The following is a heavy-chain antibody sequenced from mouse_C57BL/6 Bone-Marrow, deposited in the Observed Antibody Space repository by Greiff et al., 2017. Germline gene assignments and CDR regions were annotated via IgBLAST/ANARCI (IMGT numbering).Heavy chain of an antibody. V-gene: IGHV10-1*01. J-gene: IGHJ4*01. D-gene: IGHD2-5*01. CDR1: GFSFNTYA. Sequence: DVQLQESGGGLVQPKGSLKLSCAASGFSFNTYAMNWVRQAPGKGLEWVARIRSKSNNYATYYADSVKDRFTISRDDSESMLYLQMNNLKTEDTAMYYCVSLYSNYPYYAMDYWGQGTSVTVSS. CDR2: IRSKSNNYAT. CDR3: VSLYSNYPYYAMDY.